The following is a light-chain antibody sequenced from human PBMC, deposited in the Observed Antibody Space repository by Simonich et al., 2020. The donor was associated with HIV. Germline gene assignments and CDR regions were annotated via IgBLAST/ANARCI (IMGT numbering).Light chain of an antibody. Sequence: DIVMTQSPDSLAVSLGARATINCKSSQSVLYSSNNKNYLACYQQKPGQPPKLLISWASTRESGVPDRFSGSGSGTDFTLTISSLQAEDVAVYYCQQYYSTPLTFGGGTKVEIK. V-gene: IGKV4-1*01. CDR3: QQYYSTPLT. J-gene: IGKJ4*01. CDR2: WAS. CDR1: QSVLYSSNNKNY.